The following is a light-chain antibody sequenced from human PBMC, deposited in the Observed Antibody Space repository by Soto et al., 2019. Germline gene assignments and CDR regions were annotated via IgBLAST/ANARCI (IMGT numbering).Light chain of an antibody. Sequence: QSALTQPASVSGSPGQSITISCTGTSSDVGSYNLVSWYQQDPGKAPKLIISEVSKRPSGVSNRFSGSKSGNTASLTISGLQADDEADYYCCSCAGSRIIVVGTGTKV. V-gene: IGLV2-23*02. CDR1: SSDVGSYNL. CDR3: CSCAGSRIIV. CDR2: EVS. J-gene: IGLJ1*01.